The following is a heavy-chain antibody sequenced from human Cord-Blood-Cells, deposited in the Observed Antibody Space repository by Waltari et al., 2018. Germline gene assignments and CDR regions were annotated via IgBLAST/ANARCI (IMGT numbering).Heavy chain of an antibody. CDR2: IYPGDSDT. CDR3: ARRTGDPVFDAFDI. V-gene: IGHV5-51*01. CDR1: GYSFTSYW. Sequence: AEVKKPGESLKISCKGSGYSFTSYWIGWVRQLPGKGLEWLGIIYPGDSDTRYSPSFQGQVTISADKSISTAYLQWSSLKASDTAMYYRARRTGDPVFDAFDIRGQGTMVTVSS. D-gene: IGHD7-27*01. J-gene: IGHJ3*02.